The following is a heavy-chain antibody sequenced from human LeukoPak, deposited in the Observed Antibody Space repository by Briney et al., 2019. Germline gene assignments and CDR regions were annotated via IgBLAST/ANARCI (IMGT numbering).Heavy chain of an antibody. CDR2: ISGSGAGT. J-gene: IGHJ5*02. V-gene: IGHV3-23*01. Sequence: PGGSLRLSCAASGFTFGTYAMGWVRQAPGKGLEWVSGISGSGAGTNYADSVKGRFTISRDNSKNTLYLQMNSLRAEDTAVYYCAGEPYYDILTGYYPPDPWGQGTLVTVSS. D-gene: IGHD3-9*01. CDR1: GFTFGTYA. CDR3: AGEPYYDILTGYYPPDP.